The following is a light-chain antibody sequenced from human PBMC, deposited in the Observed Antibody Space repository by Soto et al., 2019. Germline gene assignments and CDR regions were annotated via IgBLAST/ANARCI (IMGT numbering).Light chain of an antibody. V-gene: IGLV2-14*03. CDR3: SSYTSTTTLGV. Sequence: QSALAQPASVSGSPGQSITISCTGTSSALGDFNFVSWYQHHPGKAPKLIIFDVTTRPSGVSARFSGSKSGNTASLTISGLQAEDAADYYCSSYTSTTTLGVFGTATKVTVL. CDR2: DVT. CDR1: SSALGDFNF. J-gene: IGLJ1*01.